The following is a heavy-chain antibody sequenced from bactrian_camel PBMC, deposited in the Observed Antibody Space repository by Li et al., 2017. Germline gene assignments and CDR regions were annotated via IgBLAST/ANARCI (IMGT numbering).Heavy chain of an antibody. CDR3: ATRRAYGDTWDGGVVDFGY. D-gene: IGHD5*01. CDR1: GITFSDYY. V-gene: IGHV3-2*01. Sequence: HVQLVESGGGLVQPGGSLRLSCAASGITFSDYYMIWVRQAPGKGPEWVSSIFNDGSNTAITDSVKGRFTISRDNAKNTVYLQMNSLTPDDTARYYCATRRAYGDTWDGGVVDFGYWGQGTQVTVS. J-gene: IGHJ6*01. CDR2: IFNDGSNT.